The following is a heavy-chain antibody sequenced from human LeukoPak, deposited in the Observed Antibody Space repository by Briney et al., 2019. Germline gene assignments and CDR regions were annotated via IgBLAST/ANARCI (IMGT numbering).Heavy chain of an antibody. CDR2: IYYSGST. CDR1: GGSISSYY. D-gene: IGHD3-16*01. J-gene: IGHJ4*02. V-gene: IGHV4-59*01. Sequence: PSETLSLTCTVSGGSISSYYWSWIRQPPGKGLEWIGYIYYSGSTNYNPSLKSRVTISVDTSKNRFSLKLSSVTAADTAVYYCAREGASGSFDYWGQGTLVTVSS. CDR3: AREGASGSFDY.